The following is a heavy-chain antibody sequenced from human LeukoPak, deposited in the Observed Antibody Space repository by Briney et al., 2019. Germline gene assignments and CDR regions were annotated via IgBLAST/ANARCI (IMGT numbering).Heavy chain of an antibody. J-gene: IGHJ4*02. CDR1: GGSISSYY. CDR2: IYTSGST. D-gene: IGHD3-22*01. V-gene: IGHV4-4*07. CDR3: ARGTSYDSNGYYDPFDY. Sequence: SETLSLTCTVSGGSISSYYWSWIRQPAGKGLEWIGRIYTSGSTNYNPSLKSRVTMSVDTSKNQFSLKLSSVTAADTAVYYCARGTSYDSNGYYDPFDYWGQGTLVTVSS.